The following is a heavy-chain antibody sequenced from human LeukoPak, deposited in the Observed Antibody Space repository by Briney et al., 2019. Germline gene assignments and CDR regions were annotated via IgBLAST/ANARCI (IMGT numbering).Heavy chain of an antibody. J-gene: IGHJ4*02. D-gene: IGHD3-3*01. CDR3: AKEVNTIFGVVNDY. V-gene: IGHV3-30*02. CDR1: GLTFSSYG. CDR2: IRYDGSNK. Sequence: GGSLRLSCAASGLTFSSYGMHWVRQAPGKGLEWVAFIRYDGSNKYYADSVKGRFTISRDNSKNTLYLQMNSLRAEDTAVYYCAKEVNTIFGVVNDYWGQGTLVTVSS.